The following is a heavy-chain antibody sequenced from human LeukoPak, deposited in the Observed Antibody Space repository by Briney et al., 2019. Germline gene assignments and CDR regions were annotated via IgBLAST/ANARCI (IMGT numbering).Heavy chain of an antibody. CDR3: ARDDSPITTGTTFAY. CDR2: IFSSGST. D-gene: IGHD4-11*01. Sequence: SETLSLTCTVSSGSISGYYLSWIRQPAGKGLEWIGRIFSSGSTNNNPSLKRRLTMSVDTSKKQFSLKLRSVTAADTAVYYCARDDSPITTGTTFAYWGQGTVVAVSS. V-gene: IGHV4-4*07. J-gene: IGHJ4*02. CDR1: SGSISGYY.